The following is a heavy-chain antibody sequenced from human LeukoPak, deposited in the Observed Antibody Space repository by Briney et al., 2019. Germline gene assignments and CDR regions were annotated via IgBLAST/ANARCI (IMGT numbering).Heavy chain of an antibody. Sequence: PGGSLRLSCAASGFTFSSYAMSWVRQAPGKGLEWVSAISGSGGSTYYADSMKGRFTISRDNSKNTLYLQMNSLRAEDTAVYYCAKDLGYYDSSGYLAFDIWGQGTMVTVSS. CDR2: ISGSGGST. V-gene: IGHV3-23*01. CDR1: GFTFSSYA. CDR3: AKDLGYYDSSGYLAFDI. J-gene: IGHJ3*02. D-gene: IGHD3-22*01.